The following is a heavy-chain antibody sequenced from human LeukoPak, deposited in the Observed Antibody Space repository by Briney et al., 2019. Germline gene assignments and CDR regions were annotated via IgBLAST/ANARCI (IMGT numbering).Heavy chain of an antibody. CDR1: GASTLNSDDY. D-gene: IGHD1-26*01. CDR3: ARPRSGSYSYFDF. CDR2: ISYRGTT. J-gene: IGHJ4*02. Sequence: SETLSLTCSVPGASTLNSDDYWAWIRQPPGKGLEWIGSISYRGTTYYNPSLKSRAIISVDASKNHLFLDLYSLTATDTAVYFCARPRSGSYSYFDFWGRGALVTVSS. V-gene: IGHV4-39*01.